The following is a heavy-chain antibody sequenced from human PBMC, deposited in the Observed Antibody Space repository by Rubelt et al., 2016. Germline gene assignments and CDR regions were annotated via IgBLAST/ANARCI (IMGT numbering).Heavy chain of an antibody. J-gene: IGHJ6*02. CDR3: ARGLRRYYYGMDV. Sequence: QVQLQQWGAGLLKPSETLSLTCAVYGGSFSGYYWRWIRKPPGKGLEWIGELNHSGSSNYNPSPTSRVTTSDETSKHQFHLMLGSVTAADTAVYYGARGLRRYYYGMDVWGQGTTVTVSS. CDR2: LNHSGSS. D-gene: IGHD4-17*01. CDR1: GGSFSGYY. V-gene: IGHV4-34*01.